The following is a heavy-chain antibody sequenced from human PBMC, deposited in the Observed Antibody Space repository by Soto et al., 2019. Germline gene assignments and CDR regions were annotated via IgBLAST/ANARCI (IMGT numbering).Heavy chain of an antibody. CDR2: INPSGGST. Sequence: ASVKVSCKASGYTFTSYYMHWVRQAPGQGLEWMGIINPSGGSTSYAQKFQGRVTMTRDTSTSTVYMELSSLRSGDTAVYYCATHTEMVNKLLDYGGKGTLVTVS. D-gene: IGHD5-18*01. J-gene: IGHJ4*02. CDR1: GYTFTSYY. CDR3: ATHTEMVNKLLDY. V-gene: IGHV1-46*01.